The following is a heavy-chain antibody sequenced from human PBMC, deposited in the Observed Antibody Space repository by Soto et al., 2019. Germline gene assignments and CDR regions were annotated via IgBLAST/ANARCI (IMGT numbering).Heavy chain of an antibody. CDR3: AREGGDGYNWGDY. Sequence: QVQLVQSGAEVKKPGSSVKVSCKASGGTFSSYTISWVRQAPGQGLEWMGRIIPILGIANYAQKFQGRVTINADKSTSTAYMELSSLRSEDTAVYYCAREGGDGYNWGDYWGQGTLVTVSS. CDR2: IIPILGIA. CDR1: GGTFSSYT. J-gene: IGHJ4*02. V-gene: IGHV1-69*08. D-gene: IGHD1-1*01.